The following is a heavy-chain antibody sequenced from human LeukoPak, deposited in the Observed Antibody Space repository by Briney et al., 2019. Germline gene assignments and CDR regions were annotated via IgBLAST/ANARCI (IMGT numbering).Heavy chain of an antibody. J-gene: IGHJ3*02. Sequence: SETLSLTCTVSGGSISSYYWGWIRQPPGKGLEWIGYIYYSGSTNCNPSVKSRVAMSVDTSKKQFSLKLSSLTAADTAVYYCARGGTAVIAPYAFDIWGQGTMVTVSS. CDR3: ARGGTAVIAPYAFDI. V-gene: IGHV4-59*01. CDR2: IYYSGST. CDR1: GGSISSYY. D-gene: IGHD4-23*01.